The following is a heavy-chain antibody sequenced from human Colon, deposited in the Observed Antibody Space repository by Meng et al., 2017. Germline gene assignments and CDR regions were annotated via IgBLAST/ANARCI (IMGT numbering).Heavy chain of an antibody. CDR1: GGSLNSSNR. Sequence: WGPVRVWHRGTLSPSCVVSGGSLNSSNRWTWVRQAPGKGLEWIGEIYRGGSTNYNPSLKSRVTISIDTSKNEFSLKLTSVTAADTALYYCARRVQYSSGYYYFDFWGQGTLVTVSS. J-gene: IGHJ4*02. V-gene: IGHV4-4*03. CDR3: ARRVQYSSGYYYFDF. CDR2: IYRGGST. D-gene: IGHD3-22*01.